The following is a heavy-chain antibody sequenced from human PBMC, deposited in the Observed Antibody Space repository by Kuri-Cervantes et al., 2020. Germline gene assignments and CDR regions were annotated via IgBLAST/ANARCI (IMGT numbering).Heavy chain of an antibody. V-gene: IGHV4-38-2*01. D-gene: IGHD3-16*01. CDR2: IYHSGST. CDR1: GYSISSGYY. Sequence: GSLRLSCAVSGYSISSGYYWGWIRQPPGKGLEWIGSIYHSGSTYYNPSLKSRVTISVDTSKNQFSLKLSSVTAADTAVYYCARGFFPGGAWFDPWGQGTLVTVSS. J-gene: IGHJ5*02. CDR3: ARGFFPGGAWFDP.